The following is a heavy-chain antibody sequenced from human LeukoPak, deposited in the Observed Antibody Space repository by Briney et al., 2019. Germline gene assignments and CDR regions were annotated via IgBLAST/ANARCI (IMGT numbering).Heavy chain of an antibody. CDR2: FNSDVSST. CDR3: ATTSGP. V-gene: IGHV3-74*01. Sequence: GGSLILSCAASGITFSSYWMHWVRQAPGKGLVWVSRFNSDVSSTNYADSVKGRFTVSRDNAKNTLYLQTNSLRVEDTAVYYCATTSGPWGQGTLVSVSS. CDR1: GITFSSYW. J-gene: IGHJ5*02. D-gene: IGHD3-3*01.